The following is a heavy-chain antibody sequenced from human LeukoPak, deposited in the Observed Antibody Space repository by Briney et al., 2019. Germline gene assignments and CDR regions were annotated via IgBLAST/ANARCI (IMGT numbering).Heavy chain of an antibody. CDR1: GGSISSGGFY. CDR2: IYYSGGT. J-gene: IGHJ4*02. V-gene: IGHV4-31*03. Sequence: SQTLPLTCTVSGGSISSGGFYWSWIRQHPGKGLEWIGYIYYSGGTYYNPSLKSRVTISVGTSKNQFSLKLSSVTAADTAVYYCARDSGEEILWGQGTLVTVSS. D-gene: IGHD1-26*01. CDR3: ARDSGEEIL.